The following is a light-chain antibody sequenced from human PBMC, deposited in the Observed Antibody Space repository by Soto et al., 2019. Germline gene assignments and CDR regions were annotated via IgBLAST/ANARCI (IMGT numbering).Light chain of an antibody. Sequence: QSALTQPASVSGSPGQSITISCTGTSSDVGTYNYVSWHQQHPGQAPKLMIYEVSNRASGVSDRFSASKSRNTASLTISGLQTGDEADYYCSSYRSGSTYVFGTGTKLTVL. CDR3: SSYRSGSTYV. V-gene: IGLV2-14*01. CDR1: SSDVGTYNY. CDR2: EVS. J-gene: IGLJ1*01.